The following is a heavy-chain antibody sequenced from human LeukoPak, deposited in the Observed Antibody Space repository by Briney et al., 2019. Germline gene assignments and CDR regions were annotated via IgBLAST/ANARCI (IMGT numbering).Heavy chain of an antibody. V-gene: IGHV3-20*04. CDR1: GFTFDDYG. Sequence: GVPLRLSCAASGFTFDDYGMRWVRQAPGKGLEWVSGINWNGGSTGYADSVKGRFTISRDNAKNSLYLQMNSLRAEDTALYYCARAEDYYDSSGYDYGGQGTLVTVSS. D-gene: IGHD3-22*01. J-gene: IGHJ4*02. CDR2: INWNGGST. CDR3: ARAEDYYDSSGYDY.